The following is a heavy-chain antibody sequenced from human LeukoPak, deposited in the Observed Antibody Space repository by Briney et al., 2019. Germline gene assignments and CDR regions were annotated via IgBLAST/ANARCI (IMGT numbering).Heavy chain of an antibody. CDR3: ARRHYYDSSGYFDI. Sequence: PSETLSLTCTVSGGSISSYYWSWIRQPPGKGLEWIGYIYYSGSTNYNPSLKSRVTISVDTSKNQFSLKLSSVTAADTAVYYCARRHYYDSSGYFDIWGQGTIVTVSS. V-gene: IGHV4-59*01. CDR2: IYYSGST. J-gene: IGHJ3*02. D-gene: IGHD3-22*01. CDR1: GGSISSYY.